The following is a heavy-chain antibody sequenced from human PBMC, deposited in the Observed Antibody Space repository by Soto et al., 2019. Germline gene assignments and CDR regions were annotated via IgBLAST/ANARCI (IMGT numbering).Heavy chain of an antibody. D-gene: IGHD1-26*01. V-gene: IGHV4-38-2*02. CDR3: ARERGSYPNFDY. J-gene: IGHJ4*02. Sequence: PSETLSLTCGVSGYSISSGYYWGWIRQPPGKGLKWIGTIYHSGSTYYNPSLKSRVTISVDTSKNQFSLKLSSVTAADAAVYYCARERGSYPNFDYWGQGTLVTVSS. CDR2: IYHSGST. CDR1: GYSISSGYY.